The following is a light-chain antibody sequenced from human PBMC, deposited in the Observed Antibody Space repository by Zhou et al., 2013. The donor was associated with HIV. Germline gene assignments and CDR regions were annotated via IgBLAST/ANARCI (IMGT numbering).Light chain of an antibody. V-gene: IGKV1-5*03. CDR3: QQHYDYPSIT. J-gene: IGKJ5*01. Sequence: DIQMTQSPSTLSASLGDRVTITCRATQTISKWLAWYQQKPGKAPKLLIHKASILEASVPSRFSGSGSGTEFNLTIDCLQSEDFATYYCQQHYDYPSITFGQGTRLEIK. CDR1: QTISKW. CDR2: KAS.